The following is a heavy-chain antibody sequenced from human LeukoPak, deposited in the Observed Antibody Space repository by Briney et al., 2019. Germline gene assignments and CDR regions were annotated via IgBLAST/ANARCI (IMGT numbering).Heavy chain of an antibody. D-gene: IGHD2-15*01. V-gene: IGHV4-31*03. CDR2: IYYSGST. Sequence: SQTLSLTCTVSGGSISSGGYYWSWIRQHPGKGLEWIGYIYYSGSTYYNPSLKSRVTISVDTSKNQFSLKLSSVTAADTAVYYCARDSPRTPPLGYRSGGSCYDNAFDIWGQGTMVTVSS. J-gene: IGHJ3*02. CDR3: ARDSPRTPPLGYRSGGSCYDNAFDI. CDR1: GGSISSGGYY.